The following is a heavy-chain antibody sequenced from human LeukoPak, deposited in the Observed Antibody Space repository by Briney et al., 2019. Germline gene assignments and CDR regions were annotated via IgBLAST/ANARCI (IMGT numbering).Heavy chain of an antibody. CDR1: GFTFSSYE. Sequence: GGSLRLSCAASGFTFSSYEMNWVRQAPGKGLEWVSYISSSGSTIYYADSVKGRFTISRDNAKNSLYLQMNSLRAEDTAVYYCARECGYCSSIRPLDYWGQGTLVTVSS. J-gene: IGHJ4*02. V-gene: IGHV3-48*03. CDR3: ARECGYCSSIRPLDY. D-gene: IGHD2-2*03. CDR2: ISSSGSTI.